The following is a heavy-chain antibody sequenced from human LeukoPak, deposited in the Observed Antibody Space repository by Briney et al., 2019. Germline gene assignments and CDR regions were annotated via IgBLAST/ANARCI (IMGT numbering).Heavy chain of an antibody. J-gene: IGHJ3*02. Sequence: SETLSLTCTVSGGSISSGGYYWSWIRQHPGKGLEWIGYIYYSGSTYYNPSLKSRVTISVDTSKNQFSLKLSSVTAADTAVYYCARGNYYGREAFDIWGQGTMVTVSS. CDR1: GGSISSGGYY. D-gene: IGHD3-10*01. V-gene: IGHV4-31*03. CDR3: ARGNYYGREAFDI. CDR2: IYYSGST.